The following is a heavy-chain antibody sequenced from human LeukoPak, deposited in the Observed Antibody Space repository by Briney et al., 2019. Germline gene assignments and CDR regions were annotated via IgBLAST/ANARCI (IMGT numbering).Heavy chain of an antibody. CDR3: ARDPSYDFWSGYLDY. V-gene: IGHV1-46*01. Sequence: ASVKVSCKASGYTFTSYYMHWVRQAPGQGLEWMGIINPSGGSTSYAQKFQGRVTMTRDTSTSTVYMELSSLRSEDTAVYYCARDPSYDFWSGYLDYWGQGTLVTVSS. CDR1: GYTFTSYY. CDR2: INPSGGST. D-gene: IGHD3-3*01. J-gene: IGHJ4*02.